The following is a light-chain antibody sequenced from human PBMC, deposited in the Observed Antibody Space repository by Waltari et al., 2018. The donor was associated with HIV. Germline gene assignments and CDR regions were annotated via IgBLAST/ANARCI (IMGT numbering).Light chain of an antibody. J-gene: IGLJ2*01. Sequence: QSALTQPASVSGSPGQSITISCTRTSSDVATYKLVSWYQQHPGKAPKRIIYEVSKPPSGVSDRCSGSKSGDTASLSISGLQAEDEADYYCCSYVSNVIFGGGTKLTVL. CDR2: EVS. CDR3: CSYVSNVI. V-gene: IGLV2-23*02. CDR1: SSDVATYKL.